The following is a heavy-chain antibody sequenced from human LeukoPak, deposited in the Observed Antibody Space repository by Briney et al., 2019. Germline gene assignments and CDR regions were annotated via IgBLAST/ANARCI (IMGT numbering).Heavy chain of an antibody. D-gene: IGHD2-8*01. V-gene: IGHV4-4*02. Sequence: SETLSLTCAVSGGSISSSNWWSWVRQPPGKGLEWIGEIYHSGSTNYNPSLKSRVTISVDKSKNQFSLKLSSVTAADTAVYYCARDLMYPMVYAKYYYYYYMDVWGKGTTVTVSS. CDR1: GGSISSSNW. J-gene: IGHJ6*03. CDR3: ARDLMYPMVYAKYYYYYYMDV. CDR2: IYHSGST.